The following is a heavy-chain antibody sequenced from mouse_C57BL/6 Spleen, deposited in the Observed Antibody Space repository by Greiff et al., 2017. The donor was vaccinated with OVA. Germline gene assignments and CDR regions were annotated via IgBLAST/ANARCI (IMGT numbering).Heavy chain of an antibody. V-gene: IGHV1-69*01. CDR1: GYTYTSYW. CDR3: ASGIYYGNYGFAY. D-gene: IGHD2-1*01. Sequence: QVQLQQPGAELVMPGASVKLSCKASGYTYTSYWMHWVKQRPGQGLEWIGEIDPSDSYTNYNQKFKGKSTLTVDKSSSTAYMQLSSLTSEDSAVYYCASGIYYGNYGFAYWGQGTLVTVSA. J-gene: IGHJ3*01. CDR2: IDPSDSYT.